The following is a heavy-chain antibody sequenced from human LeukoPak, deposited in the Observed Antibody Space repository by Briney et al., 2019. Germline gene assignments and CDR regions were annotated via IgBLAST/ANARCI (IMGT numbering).Heavy chain of an antibody. Sequence: ASVKVSCKASGYTFTSYYMHWVRQAPGQGLEWMGIINPSGGSTSYAQKFQGRVTMTRDTSTSTVYMELSSLRSEDTAVYYCARDSHKAPTTVVTTLSYGMDVWGQGTTVTVSS. J-gene: IGHJ6*02. CDR1: GYTFTSYY. V-gene: IGHV1-46*01. CDR3: ARDSHKAPTTVVTTLSYGMDV. D-gene: IGHD4-23*01. CDR2: INPSGGST.